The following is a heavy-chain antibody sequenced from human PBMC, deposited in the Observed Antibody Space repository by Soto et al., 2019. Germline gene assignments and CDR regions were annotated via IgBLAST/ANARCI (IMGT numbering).Heavy chain of an antibody. V-gene: IGHV4-38-2*01. J-gene: IGHJ5*02. Sequence: SETLSLTCAVSCYSISSGYYWGWIRQPPGKGLEWIGSIYHSGSTYYNPSLKSRVTISVDTSKNQFSLKLSSVTAADTAVYYCARSGARITIFGVVIPYNWFDPWGQGTLVTVSS. D-gene: IGHD3-3*01. CDR3: ARSGARITIFGVVIPYNWFDP. CDR1: CYSISSGYY. CDR2: IYHSGST.